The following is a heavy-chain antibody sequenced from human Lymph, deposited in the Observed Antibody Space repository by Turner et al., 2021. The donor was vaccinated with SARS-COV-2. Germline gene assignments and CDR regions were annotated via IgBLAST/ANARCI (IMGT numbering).Heavy chain of an antibody. Sequence: QVQLVESGGGVVQPGRSLRLSCAASGFSFSSHGMHWVRQAPGKGLEWVAVIWYDGRNKYYTDSVKGRFTISRDNSKNTLYLQMNSLRAEDTAVYYCARYGIVGATGLDYWGQGTLVTVSS. V-gene: IGHV3-33*01. CDR3: ARYGIVGATGLDY. CDR1: GFSFSSHG. CDR2: IWYDGRNK. J-gene: IGHJ4*02. D-gene: IGHD1-26*01.